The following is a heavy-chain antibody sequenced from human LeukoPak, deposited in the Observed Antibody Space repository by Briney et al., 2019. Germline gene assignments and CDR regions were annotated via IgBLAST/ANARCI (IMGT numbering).Heavy chain of an antibody. CDR2: ISSSSSYI. Sequence: PGGSLRLSCAASGFTFSSYSMNWVRQAPGKGLEWVSSISSSSSYIYYADSVKGRFTISRDNAKNSLYLRMNSLRAEDTAVYYCARLISPRIAAAGPFDYWGQGTLVTVSS. CDR1: GFTFSSYS. J-gene: IGHJ4*02. CDR3: ARLISPRIAAAGPFDY. D-gene: IGHD6-13*01. V-gene: IGHV3-21*01.